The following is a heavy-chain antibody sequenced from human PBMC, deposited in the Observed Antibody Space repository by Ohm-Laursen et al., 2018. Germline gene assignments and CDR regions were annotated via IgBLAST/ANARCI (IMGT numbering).Heavy chain of an antibody. CDR2: INPNSGGT. CDR1: GYTFTSYY. D-gene: IGHD1-1*01. J-gene: IGHJ6*02. CDR3: ARNWNDGRGMDL. Sequence: GSSVKVSCNASGYTFTSYYMHWVRQAPGQGLEWMGWINPNSGGTNYAQKFQGRVTMTRDTSISTAYMELSRLRSDDTAVYYCARNWNDGRGMDLWGQGTTVTVSS. V-gene: IGHV1-2*02.